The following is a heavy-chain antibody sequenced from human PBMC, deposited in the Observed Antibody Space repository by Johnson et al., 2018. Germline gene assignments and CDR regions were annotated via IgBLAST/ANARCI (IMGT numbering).Heavy chain of an antibody. CDR1: GYSFTSYW. J-gene: IGHJ1*01. Sequence: EVQLVESGAEVKKPGESLKISCQGSGYSFTSYWIGWVRQMPGKGLECMGIIYPGDSGTRYSPSFQGQVTISAETSISTAYMPWSSLKASDTTMYYCARDVGAQIGMRYVLHWGQGTLVIVSS. V-gene: IGHV5-51*01. CDR2: IYPGDSGT. CDR3: ARDVGAQIGMRYVLH. D-gene: IGHD1-1*01.